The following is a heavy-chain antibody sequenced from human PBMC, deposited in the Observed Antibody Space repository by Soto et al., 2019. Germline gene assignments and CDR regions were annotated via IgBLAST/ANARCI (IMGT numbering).Heavy chain of an antibody. CDR3: AKDGQWLDVYFDY. CDR2: SSASGGST. V-gene: IGHV3-23*01. CDR1: GFTFSSSA. Sequence: PGGSLRLSCTASGFTFSSSAMSWVRQAPGKGLEWVSISSASGGSTYHADSVKGRFSISRDNSKNTLYLQMTRLRTEDTAVYYCAKDGQWLDVYFDYWGQGALVTVSS. J-gene: IGHJ4*02. D-gene: IGHD6-19*01.